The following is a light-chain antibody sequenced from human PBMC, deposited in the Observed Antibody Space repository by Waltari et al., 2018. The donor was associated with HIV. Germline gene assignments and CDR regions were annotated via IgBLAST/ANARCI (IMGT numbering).Light chain of an antibody. CDR3: LLYCGTPKTWV. J-gene: IGLJ3*02. CDR1: TEAVTSGHY. V-gene: IGLV7-43*01. CDR2: SAT. Sequence: QTVVTQEPSVTVSPGGTVTLTCASSTEAVTSGHYPNWFQQQPGQPPRALIYSATSKHSWTPARFSGFLLGGKAALTLSGVQPEDEADYICLLYCGTPKTWVFGAGTKLTVL.